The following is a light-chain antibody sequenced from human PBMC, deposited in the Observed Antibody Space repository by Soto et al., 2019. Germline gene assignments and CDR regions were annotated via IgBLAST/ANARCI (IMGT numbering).Light chain of an antibody. CDR1: SSDVGGYDY. V-gene: IGLV2-14*01. CDR3: SSYTSSSTWV. CDR2: EVN. Sequence: QSALTQPASVSGSPGQTITISCTGSSSDVGGYDYVSWYQQYPGKVPKLMIYEVNNRPSGVSNRFSGSKSGNTASLTISGLQPEDEADYYCSSYTSSSTWVFGGGTKLTVL. J-gene: IGLJ3*02.